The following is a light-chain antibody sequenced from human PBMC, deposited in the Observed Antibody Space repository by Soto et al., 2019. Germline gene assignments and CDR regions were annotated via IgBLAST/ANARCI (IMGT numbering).Light chain of an antibody. J-gene: IGKJ1*01. CDR1: ESISGW. CDR3: QQYNSYPRT. CDR2: KAS. Sequence: DIQMTQSPSTLSASVGDIVTITCRASESISGWLAWYQQKPGKAPKLVIFKASTLESGVPSRFSGSGSGTEFTLSISSLQPDDFATYYCQQYNSYPRTFGQGTKVEIK. V-gene: IGKV1-5*03.